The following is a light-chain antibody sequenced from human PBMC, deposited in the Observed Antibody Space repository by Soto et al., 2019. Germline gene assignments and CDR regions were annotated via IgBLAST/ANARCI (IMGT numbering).Light chain of an antibody. V-gene: IGLV2-14*01. CDR3: CSYTSYSPYV. Sequence: QSVLTQPASVSGSPGQSITISCTGTGSDFGGYNFVSWYQHRPGKAPKLMIYAVSNRPSGVSNRFSGSKSGNTASLTISGLQAEDEADYYCCSYTSYSPYVFGTGTKATVL. CDR1: GSDFGGYNF. CDR2: AVS. J-gene: IGLJ1*01.